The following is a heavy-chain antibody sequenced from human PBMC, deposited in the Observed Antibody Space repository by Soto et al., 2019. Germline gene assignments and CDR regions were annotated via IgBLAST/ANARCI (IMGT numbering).Heavy chain of an antibody. CDR2: TYYRSKWYT. Sequence: WRTPFRARAMSLASVSSNTTTWNLVRQSPSRGLEWLGRTYYRSKWYTDYAVSVKSRITINPDTSKNQYSLQLNSVTPEDTAVYFCARDQGALNSWGQGTLVTVSS. J-gene: IGHJ4*02. D-gene: IGHD3-16*01. V-gene: IGHV6-1*01. CDR3: ARDQGALNS. CDR1: LASVSSNTTT.